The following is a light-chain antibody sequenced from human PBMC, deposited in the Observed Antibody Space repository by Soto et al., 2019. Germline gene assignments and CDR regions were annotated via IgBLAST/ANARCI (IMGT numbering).Light chain of an antibody. Sequence: QMTQSPSSLSASVGDRVTITCRASQSVSSYLNWYQQKPGKAPKLLIYGASTLQSGVPSRFSGSGSGTDFTLTVSSLQPEDFATYYCQQSYSTPRTFGQGTKVESK. CDR3: QQSYSTPRT. CDR2: GAS. J-gene: IGKJ1*01. CDR1: QSVSSY. V-gene: IGKV1-39*01.